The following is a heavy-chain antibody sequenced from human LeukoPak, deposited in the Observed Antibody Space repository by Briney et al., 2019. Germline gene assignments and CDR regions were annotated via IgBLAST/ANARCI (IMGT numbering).Heavy chain of an antibody. V-gene: IGHV3-30-3*01. Sequence: GGSLRLSCAACGFTFSDYAMHGVREAPGKGREWVAVISKDGSDKYYPGSVRRRFTISRDNSKNTIYVQMDSLRAEDTAIYYCARDYWWNYDYWGQGTLVTVSS. J-gene: IGHJ4*02. CDR2: ISKDGSDK. CDR3: ARDYWWNYDY. D-gene: IGHD1-7*01. CDR1: GFTFSDYA.